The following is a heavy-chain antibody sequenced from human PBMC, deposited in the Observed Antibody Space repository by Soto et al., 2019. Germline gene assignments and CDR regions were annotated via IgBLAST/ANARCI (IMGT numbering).Heavy chain of an antibody. CDR3: ARDKITGLFDY. J-gene: IGHJ4*02. V-gene: IGHV4-34*01. D-gene: IGHD2-8*02. CDR1: GGSFSGYY. Sequence: TSETLSLTCAVYGGSFSGYYWTWIRQPPGTGLEWIGEINHSGSTNYNPSLKSRVTISVDTSKNQFSLKLTSVTAADTAVYYCARDKITGLFDYWGQGTLVTGSS. CDR2: INHSGST.